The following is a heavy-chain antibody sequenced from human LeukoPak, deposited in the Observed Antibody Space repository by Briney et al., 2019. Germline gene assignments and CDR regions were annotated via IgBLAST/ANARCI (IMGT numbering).Heavy chain of an antibody. V-gene: IGHV3-53*01. J-gene: IGHJ4*02. CDR3: AREGYTNGWYRN. D-gene: IGHD6-19*01. CDR1: GFIVSSNY. Sequence: GGSLRLSCAASGFIVSSNYMSWVRQAPGKGLEWVSVIFSSGSTYYADSVKGRFTISRDNSKNTLYLQMNSLRAEDTAVYFYAREGYTNGWYRNWGQGTLVTVSS. CDR2: IFSSGST.